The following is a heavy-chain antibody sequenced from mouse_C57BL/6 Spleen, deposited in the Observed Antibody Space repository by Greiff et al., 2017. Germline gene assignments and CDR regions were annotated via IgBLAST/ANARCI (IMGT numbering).Heavy chain of an antibody. CDR2: ISSGGSYT. V-gene: IGHV5-6*01. D-gene: IGHD2-3*01. J-gene: IGHJ1*03. Sequence: EVKLMESGGDLVKPGGSLKLSCAASGFTFSSYGMSWVRQTPDKRLEWVATISSGGSYTYYPDSVKGRFTISRDNAKNTLYLKMSRRKSEDTAMYYCARQRDGYSPPRWYFDVWGTGTTVTVSS. CDR1: GFTFSSYG. CDR3: ARQRDGYSPPRWYFDV.